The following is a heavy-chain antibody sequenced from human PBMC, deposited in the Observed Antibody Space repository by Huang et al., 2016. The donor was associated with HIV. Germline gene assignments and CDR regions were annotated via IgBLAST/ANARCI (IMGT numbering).Heavy chain of an antibody. J-gene: IGHJ4*02. CDR1: GYSFSSYW. CDR3: ARRFSSSSGYFDY. V-gene: IGHV5-51*01. D-gene: IGHD6-6*01. CDR2: IFPDDAET. Sequence: VQLVQSGAEVKKPGESLKISCAGSGYSFSSYWIAWVRQMLGKGLEWMVIIFPDDAETTSSPSFEGQVTISADKSIGTAYLQWSSLKASDTAMYYCARRFSSSSGYFDYWGQGSLVTVSS.